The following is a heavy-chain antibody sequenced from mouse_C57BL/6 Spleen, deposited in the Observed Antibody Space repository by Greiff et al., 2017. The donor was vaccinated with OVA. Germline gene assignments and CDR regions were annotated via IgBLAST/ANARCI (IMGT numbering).Heavy chain of an antibody. V-gene: IGHV14-3*01. Sequence: EVQLQQPVAELVRPGASVKLSCTASGFTITNTYMHWVKQRPEQGLEWIGRIDPANGNTKYAPKFQGKATITADTSSNTAYLQLSSLTSEDTAIYYCAPITAVVADYFDYWGQGTTLTVSS. D-gene: IGHD1-1*01. CDR3: APITAVVADYFDY. CDR2: IDPANGNT. J-gene: IGHJ2*01. CDR1: GFTITNTY.